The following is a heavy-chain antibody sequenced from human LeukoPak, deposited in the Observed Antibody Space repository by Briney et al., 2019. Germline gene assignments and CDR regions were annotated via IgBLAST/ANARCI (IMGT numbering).Heavy chain of an antibody. CDR3: ARVGSGYDYGY. CDR1: GFTFSTYF. Sequence: GGSLRLSCAASGFTFSTYFMHWVRQAPGKGLEWVSYISSSGSTIYYADSVKGRFTISRDNAKNSLYLQMNSLRAEDTAVYYCARVGSGYDYGYWGQGTLVTVSS. CDR2: ISSSGSTI. J-gene: IGHJ4*02. V-gene: IGHV3-48*04. D-gene: IGHD5-12*01.